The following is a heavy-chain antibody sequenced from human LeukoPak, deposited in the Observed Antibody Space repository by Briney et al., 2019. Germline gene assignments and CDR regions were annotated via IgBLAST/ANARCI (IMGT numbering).Heavy chain of an antibody. V-gene: IGHV7-4-1*02. CDR1: GYTFSSCA. D-gene: IGHD3-22*01. CDR2: IDTKTGNP. J-gene: IGHJ4*02. CDR3: AIHPSDSSGYFSY. Sequence: ASVKVSFTASGYTFSSCAINWVRQAPGQGLEYMGWIDTKTGNPTYAQGFTGRFVFSLDTPVSTAYLQISSLKAEDTAVYYCAIHPSDSSGYFSYWGQGALVTVSS.